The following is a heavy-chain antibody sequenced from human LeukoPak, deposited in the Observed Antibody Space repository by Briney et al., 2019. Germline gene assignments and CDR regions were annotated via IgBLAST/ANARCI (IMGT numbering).Heavy chain of an antibody. J-gene: IGHJ4*02. CDR3: AKQRYGGEDY. D-gene: IGHD3-16*01. V-gene: IGHV3-23*01. CDR1: GFTFSTYA. CDR2: ISGSGGNT. Sequence: GGSLRLSCAASGFTFSTYAMSWVRQAPGKGLEWVSSISGSGGNTYYADSVKGRFTISRDNSKSTLYLQMSSLRAEDTAVYYCAKQRYGGEDYWGQGTLVTVSS.